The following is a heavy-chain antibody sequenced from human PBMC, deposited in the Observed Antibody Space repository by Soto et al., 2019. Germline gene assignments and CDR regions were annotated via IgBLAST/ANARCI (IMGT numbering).Heavy chain of an antibody. D-gene: IGHD5-12*01. CDR2: VNWNSGVI. Sequence: GGSLRLSCAASGFSFDDYAMHWVRQAPGKGLEWVAGVNWNSGVIGYADSVKGRFTISRDNAKKSLYLQMNSLRVEDTALYYCAKEFEKASMGYNFDFWGQGALVTVSS. V-gene: IGHV3-9*01. J-gene: IGHJ4*02. CDR1: GFSFDDYA. CDR3: AKEFEKASMGYNFDF.